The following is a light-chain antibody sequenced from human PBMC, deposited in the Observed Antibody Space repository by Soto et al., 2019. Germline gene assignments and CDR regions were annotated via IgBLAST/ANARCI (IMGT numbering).Light chain of an antibody. Sequence: ESVLTQSPGTLSLSPGERATLSCRTSQSVSSNFLAWYQQKPGQAPRLLIYGASSRATGIPDRFSGSGSGTDFTLPISRLEPEDFAVYYCQQYGTSFWTFGQGTKVEIK. CDR2: GAS. CDR1: QSVSSNF. CDR3: QQYGTSFWT. J-gene: IGKJ1*01. V-gene: IGKV3-20*01.